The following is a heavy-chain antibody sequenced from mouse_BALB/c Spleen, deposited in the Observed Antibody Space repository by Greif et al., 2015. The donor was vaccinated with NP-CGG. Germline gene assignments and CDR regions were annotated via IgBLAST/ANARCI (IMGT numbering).Heavy chain of an antibody. D-gene: IGHD1-1*01. J-gene: IGHJ3*01. V-gene: IGHV5-9*03. Sequence: EVQGVESGGGLVKPGGSLKLSCAASGFTFSSYTMSWVRQTPEKRLEWVATISSGGGNTYYPDSVKGRFTISRDNAKNNLYLQMSSPRSEDTALYYCARDYGSSYGFAYWGQGTLVTVSA. CDR1: GFTFSSYT. CDR3: ARDYGSSYGFAY. CDR2: ISSGGGNT.